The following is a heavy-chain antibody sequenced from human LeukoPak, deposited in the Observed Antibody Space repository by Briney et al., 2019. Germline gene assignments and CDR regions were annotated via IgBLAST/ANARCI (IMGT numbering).Heavy chain of an antibody. V-gene: IGHV3-21*01. CDR2: ISSSSSYI. Sequence: GGSLRLSCVASGLTFSSYWMSWVRQAPGKGLEWVSSISSSSSYIYYADSVKGRFTISRDNAKNSLYLQMNSLRAEDMAMYYCARDRLNDYGDYHKDHWGQGTLVTVSS. CDR3: ARDRLNDYGDYHKDH. J-gene: IGHJ4*02. CDR1: GLTFSSYW. D-gene: IGHD4-17*01.